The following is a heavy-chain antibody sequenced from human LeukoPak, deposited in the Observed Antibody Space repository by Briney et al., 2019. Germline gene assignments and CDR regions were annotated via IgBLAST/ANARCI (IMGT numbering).Heavy chain of an antibody. Sequence: PGRSLRLSCAAFGFIFSRYGMHWVRQAPGKGLEWVAVISYEGKNKYYADSVKGRFTISRDNSKNTLYLDMNSLRPEDTAVYFCAKEKDYYVSGSNSDWGQGTLVTVSS. J-gene: IGHJ4*02. CDR3: AKEKDYYVSGSNSD. V-gene: IGHV3-30*18. CDR1: GFIFSRYG. CDR2: ISYEGKNK. D-gene: IGHD3-10*01.